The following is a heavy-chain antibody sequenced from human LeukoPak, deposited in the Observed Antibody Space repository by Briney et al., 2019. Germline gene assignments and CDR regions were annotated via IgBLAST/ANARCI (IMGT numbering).Heavy chain of an antibody. J-gene: IGHJ6*03. D-gene: IGHD6-13*01. CDR2: ISYDGSNK. CDR3: ARDGRYSSSWHQYYYYMDV. V-gene: IGHV3-30-3*01. CDR1: GFTFSSYA. Sequence: GRSLRLSCAASGFTFSSYAMHWVRQAPGKGLEGVAVISYDGSNKYYADSVKGRFTISRDNSKNTLYLQMNSLRAEDTAVYYCARDGRYSSSWHQYYYYMDVWGKGTTVTVSS.